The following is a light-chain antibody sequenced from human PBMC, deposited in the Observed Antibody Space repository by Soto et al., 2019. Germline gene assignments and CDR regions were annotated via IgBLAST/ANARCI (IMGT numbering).Light chain of an antibody. CDR2: GAS. J-gene: IGKJ5*01. CDR3: QQYGSSPNT. Sequence: EIVLTQSPGTLSLSPGERATLSCRASQSVSSSYLAWYQQKPGQAPRLLIYGASSRATGIPDRFSGSGSGTDFTLTISRLEPEDFAVYHYQQYGSSPNTFGQGTRLEIK. CDR1: QSVSSSY. V-gene: IGKV3-20*01.